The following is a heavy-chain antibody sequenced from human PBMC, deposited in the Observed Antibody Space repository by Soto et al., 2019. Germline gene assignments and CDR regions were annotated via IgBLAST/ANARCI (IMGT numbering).Heavy chain of an antibody. CDR2: INAGNGNT. Sequence: ASVKVSCKASGYTFTSYAMHWVRQAPGQRLEWMGWINAGNGNTKYSQEFQGRVTITRDTSASTAYMELNSLRSEDTAVYYCARSSSYYFIDDYWGQRSLVPVSS. J-gene: IGHJ4*02. D-gene: IGHD3-22*01. CDR3: ARSSSYYFIDDY. CDR1: GYTFTSYA. V-gene: IGHV1-3*01.